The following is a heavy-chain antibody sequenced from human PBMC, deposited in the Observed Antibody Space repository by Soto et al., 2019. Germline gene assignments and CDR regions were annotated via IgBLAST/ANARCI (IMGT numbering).Heavy chain of an antibody. V-gene: IGHV3-30*18. Sequence: HPGGSLRLSCAASGFTFSSYGMHWVRQAPGKGLEWVAVISYDGSNKYYADSVKGRFTISRDNSKNTLYLQMNSLRAEDTAVYYCAKNRDIVVVPAATDYWGQGTLVTVSS. D-gene: IGHD2-2*01. CDR3: AKNRDIVVVPAATDY. J-gene: IGHJ4*02. CDR2: ISYDGSNK. CDR1: GFTFSSYG.